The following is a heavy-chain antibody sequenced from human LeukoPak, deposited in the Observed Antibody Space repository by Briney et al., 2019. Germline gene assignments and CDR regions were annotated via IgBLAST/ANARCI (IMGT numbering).Heavy chain of an antibody. V-gene: IGHV4-38-2*02. J-gene: IGHJ4*02. Sequence: SETLSLTCTVSGYSISSGYYWGWIRQPPGKGLEWIGSIYHSGSTYYNPSPKSRVTMSVDTSKNQFSLKLTSVTAADTAVYYCAREAGSYDSSGYYSLYYSFDYWGQGTLVTVSS. CDR1: GYSISSGYY. CDR2: IYHSGST. CDR3: AREAGSYDSSGYYSLYYSFDY. D-gene: IGHD3-22*01.